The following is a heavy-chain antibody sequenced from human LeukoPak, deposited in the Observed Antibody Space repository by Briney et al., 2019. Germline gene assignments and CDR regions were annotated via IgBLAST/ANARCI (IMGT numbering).Heavy chain of an antibody. Sequence: GGSLILSFAASGFTFSCYGMHWVRQAPGNGLQLVAVLSYDGSNKYYADSVKGRFTISRDNSKNTLYLQMNSLRAEDTAVYYCAKRRQWLASPYYYYGMDVWGQGTTVTVSS. J-gene: IGHJ6*02. CDR3: AKRRQWLASPYYYYGMDV. V-gene: IGHV3-30*18. CDR1: GFTFSCYG. CDR2: LSYDGSNK. D-gene: IGHD6-19*01.